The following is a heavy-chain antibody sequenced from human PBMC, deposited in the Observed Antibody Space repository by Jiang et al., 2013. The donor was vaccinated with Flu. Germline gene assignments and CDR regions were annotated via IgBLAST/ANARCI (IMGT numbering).Heavy chain of an antibody. D-gene: IGHD3-9*01. CDR2: ISEDGSKS. CDR3: AKDHDISGDPYLDH. V-gene: IGHV3-30*18. Sequence: LEWVAVISEDGSKSFYADSVKGRFTISRDNSKKTVYLQMNSLRGEDAAVYYCAKDHDISGDPYLDHWGQGTLVTVSS. J-gene: IGHJ4*02.